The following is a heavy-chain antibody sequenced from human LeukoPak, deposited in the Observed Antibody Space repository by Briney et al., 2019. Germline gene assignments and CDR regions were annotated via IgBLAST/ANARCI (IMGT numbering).Heavy chain of an antibody. CDR2: ISGSGGST. CDR1: GFTFSSYA. D-gene: IGHD3-10*01. V-gene: IGHV3-23*01. J-gene: IGHJ4*02. CDR3: AKAWELGIASIDY. Sequence: GXXLRLSCAASGFTFSSYAMSWVRQAPGKGLEWVSAISGSGGSTYYADSVKGRFTISRDNSKNTMYLQMNSLRAEDTAVYYCAKAWELGIASIDYWGQGTLVTVSS.